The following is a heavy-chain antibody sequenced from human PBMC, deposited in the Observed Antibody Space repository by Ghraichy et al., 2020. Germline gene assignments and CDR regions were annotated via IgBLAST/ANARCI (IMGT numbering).Heavy chain of an antibody. D-gene: IGHD2/OR15-2a*01. V-gene: IGHV4-39*01. CDR1: GGSISSGSFY. Sequence: SETLSLTCTVSGGSISSGSFYWGWIRQPPGKGLEWIGSIYYSGSTYYNPSLKSRVTISVDTSKNQFSLKPNSVTAADTAVYYCARQVESNSAFDIWGQGTMVTVSS. J-gene: IGHJ3*02. CDR2: IYYSGST. CDR3: ARQVESNSAFDI.